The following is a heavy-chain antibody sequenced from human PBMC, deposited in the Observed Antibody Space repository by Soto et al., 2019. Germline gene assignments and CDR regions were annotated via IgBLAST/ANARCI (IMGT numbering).Heavy chain of an antibody. CDR2: ISASGGTT. CDR1: GLTFTSCA. CDR3: ATAWGWFDP. J-gene: IGHJ5*02. V-gene: IGHV3-23*01. D-gene: IGHD3-16*01. Sequence: EVQLLESGGDLVHPGGSLSLSCAASGLTFTSCAMTWVRQAPEKGLEWVSSISASGGTTYYTDSVKGRFTISRDNPKTTLFLQMNSLSAEDTAVYYCATAWGWFDPWGQGTLVTVSS.